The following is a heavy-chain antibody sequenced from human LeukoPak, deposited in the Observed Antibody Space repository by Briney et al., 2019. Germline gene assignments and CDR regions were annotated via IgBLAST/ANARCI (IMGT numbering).Heavy chain of an antibody. Sequence: ASVKVSCKASGYTFTSYGISWVRQAPGQGLEWMGWISAYNGNTNYAQKLQGRVTMTTDTSTSTAYMELRSLRSDDTAVYYCARDLATYSSSWYDLGWFDPWGQGTLVTVSS. CDR2: ISAYNGNT. J-gene: IGHJ5*02. D-gene: IGHD6-13*01. CDR1: GYTFTSYG. CDR3: ARDLATYSSSWYDLGWFDP. V-gene: IGHV1-18*01.